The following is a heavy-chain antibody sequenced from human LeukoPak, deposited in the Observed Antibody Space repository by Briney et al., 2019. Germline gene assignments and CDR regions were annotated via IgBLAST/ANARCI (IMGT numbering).Heavy chain of an antibody. V-gene: IGHV4-34*01. CDR3: ARGRTSSSSRWFDP. CDR1: GGSFSGYY. D-gene: IGHD6-13*01. Sequence: SETLSLTCAVYGGSFSGYYWSWIRQPPGKGLEWIGEINHSGSTNYNPSLKSRVTISVDTSKNQFSLKLSSVTAADTAVYYCARGRTSSSSRWFDPWGQGTLVTVSS. CDR2: INHSGST. J-gene: IGHJ5*02.